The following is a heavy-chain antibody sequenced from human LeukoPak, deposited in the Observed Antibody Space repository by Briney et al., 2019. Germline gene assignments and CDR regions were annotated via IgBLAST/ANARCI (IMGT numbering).Heavy chain of an antibody. J-gene: IGHJ6*02. CDR3: ARYSSGWYSPMDV. Sequence: QPGGSLRLSCAASGFTFSSYAMSWVRQAPGKGLEWVSAISGSGGSTYYADSVKGRFTISRDNSKNTLYLQMNSLRAEDTAVYYCARYSSGWYSPMDVWGQGTTVTVSS. D-gene: IGHD6-19*01. CDR2: ISGSGGST. CDR1: GFTFSSYA. V-gene: IGHV3-23*01.